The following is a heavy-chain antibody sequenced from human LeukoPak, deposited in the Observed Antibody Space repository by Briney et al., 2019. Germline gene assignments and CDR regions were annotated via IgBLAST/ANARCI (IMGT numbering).Heavy chain of an antibody. CDR3: ITDPKDNLDPPGDI. CDR2: IKSKTEGETI. J-gene: IGHJ3*02. V-gene: IGHV3-15*01. Sequence: PGGSLRLSCAASGFNFRSYNMNWVRQTPGKGLEWVARIKSKTEGETIDYSAPVKGRFTISRDDSKNTLYLQMNTLKTEDTAVYFFITDPKDNLDPPGDIWGQGTMVTVSS. CDR1: GFNFRSYN. D-gene: IGHD1-14*01.